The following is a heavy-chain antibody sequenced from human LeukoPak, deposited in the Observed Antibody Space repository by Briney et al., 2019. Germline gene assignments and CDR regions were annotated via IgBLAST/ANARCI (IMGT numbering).Heavy chain of an antibody. CDR1: GYTFTSYG. J-gene: IGHJ4*02. CDR3: ARVAVAGLMQSDH. V-gene: IGHV1-18*01. CDR2: ISAYNGST. D-gene: IGHD6-19*01. Sequence: ASVKVSCKASGYTFTSYGISWVRQAPGQGLEWMEWISAYNGSTNYAQKLQGRVTMTTDTSTSTAYMELRSLRSDDTAVYYCARVAVAGLMQSDHWGQGTLVTVSS.